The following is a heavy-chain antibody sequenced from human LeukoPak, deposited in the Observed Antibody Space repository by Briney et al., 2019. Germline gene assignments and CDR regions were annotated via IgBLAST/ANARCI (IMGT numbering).Heavy chain of an antibody. J-gene: IGHJ5*02. CDR2: INHSGST. Sequence: ASETLSLTCAVYGGSFSGYYWSWIRQPPGKGLEWIGEINHSGSTNYNPSLKSRVTISVDTSKNQFSLKLSSVTAADTAVYYCARFLRGPYNWLDPWGQGTLVTVSS. CDR3: ARFLRGPYNWLDP. D-gene: IGHD2/OR15-2a*01. CDR1: GGSFSGYY. V-gene: IGHV4-34*01.